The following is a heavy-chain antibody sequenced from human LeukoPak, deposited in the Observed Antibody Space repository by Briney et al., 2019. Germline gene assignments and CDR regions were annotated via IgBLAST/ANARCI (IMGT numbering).Heavy chain of an antibody. CDR1: GFTFSTSW. Sequence: GGSLRLSCVASGFTFSTSWMSWVRQAPGKGLEWVANIKQDGSEKHYVDYVKGRFSISRDNAKNSLYLQMNSLRAEDTAMYYCAKVRDTRDWYKDAFDIWGQGTRVTVSS. J-gene: IGHJ3*02. D-gene: IGHD6-19*01. CDR3: AKVRDTRDWYKDAFDI. V-gene: IGHV3-7*03. CDR2: IKQDGSEK.